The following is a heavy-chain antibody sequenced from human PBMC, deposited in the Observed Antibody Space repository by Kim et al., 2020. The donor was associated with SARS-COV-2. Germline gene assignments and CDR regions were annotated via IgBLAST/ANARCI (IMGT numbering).Heavy chain of an antibody. CDR1: GFTFSSYA. D-gene: IGHD6-19*01. CDR2: ISYDGSNK. J-gene: IGHJ6*02. Sequence: GGSLRLSCAASGFTFSSYAMHWVRQAPGKGLEWVAVISYDGSNKYYADSVKGRFTISRDNSKNTLYLQMNSLRAEDTAVYYCARDRGLSVAGTIYYYYYYGMDVWGQGTTVTVSS. CDR3: ARDRGLSVAGTIYYYYYYGMDV. V-gene: IGHV3-30*04.